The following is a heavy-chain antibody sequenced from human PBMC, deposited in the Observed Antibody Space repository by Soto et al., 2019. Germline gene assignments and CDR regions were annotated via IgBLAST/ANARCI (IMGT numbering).Heavy chain of an antibody. CDR3: ARDLFHVVVTAQEGHGMDV. V-gene: IGHV1-2*02. J-gene: IGHJ6*02. CDR1: GYTFTGYY. CDR2: INPNSGGT. D-gene: IGHD2-21*02. Sequence: ASVKVSCKASGYTFTGYYMHWVRQAPGQGLEWMGWINPNSGGTNYAQKFQGRVTMTRDTSISTAYMELSRLRSEDTAVYYCARDLFHVVVTAQEGHGMDVWGQGTTVTVSS.